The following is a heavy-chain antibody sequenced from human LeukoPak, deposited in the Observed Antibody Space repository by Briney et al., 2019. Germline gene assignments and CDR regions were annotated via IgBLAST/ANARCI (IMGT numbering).Heavy chain of an antibody. CDR2: INPNSGGT. CDR3: ARAAVLRYFDWSHHTNWFDP. J-gene: IGHJ5*02. Sequence: GASVKVSCKASGYTFTGYYMHWVRQAPGQGLEWMGWINPNSGGTNYAQKFQGWVTMTRDTSISTAYMELNRLRSDDTAVYHCARAAVLRYFDWSHHTNWFDPWGQGTLVTVSS. D-gene: IGHD3-9*01. V-gene: IGHV1-2*04. CDR1: GYTFTGYY.